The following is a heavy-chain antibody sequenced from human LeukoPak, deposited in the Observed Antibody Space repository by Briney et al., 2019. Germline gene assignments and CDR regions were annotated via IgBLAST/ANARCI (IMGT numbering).Heavy chain of an antibody. D-gene: IGHD5-24*01. CDR2: IGSSGGST. Sequence: SGGSLRLSCAASGFTFSSAAMTWVRQAPGKGLEWVSLIGSSGGSTYYADSMKGRFTISRDNSKNTLSLQMNSLRVEDTAIYYCAKDIQLSTWGLGTMVTVSS. J-gene: IGHJ3*01. CDR1: GFTFSSAA. V-gene: IGHV3-23*01. CDR3: AKDIQLST.